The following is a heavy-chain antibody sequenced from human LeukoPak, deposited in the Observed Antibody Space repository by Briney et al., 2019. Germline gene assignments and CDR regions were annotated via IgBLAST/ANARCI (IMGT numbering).Heavy chain of an antibody. CDR2: ISDSGGST. V-gene: IGHV3-23*01. J-gene: IGHJ3*02. Sequence: GGSLRLSCAASGFTFRSYAMSWVRQAPGKGLEWVSSISDSGGSTYYADSVKGRLTISRDNSKNTLYLQMNSLRAEDTAVYYCAKDRTVTTFSDDAFDIWGQGTMVTVSS. CDR1: GFTFRSYA. D-gene: IGHD4-17*01. CDR3: AKDRTVTTFSDDAFDI.